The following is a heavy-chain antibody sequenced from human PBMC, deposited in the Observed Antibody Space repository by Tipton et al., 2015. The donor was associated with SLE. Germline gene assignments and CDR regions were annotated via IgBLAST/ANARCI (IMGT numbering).Heavy chain of an antibody. CDR1: GGSISSHY. Sequence: TLSLTCTVSGGSISSHYWSWIRQPPGKGLEWIGYIYYSGSTNYNPSLKSRVTISVDTSKNQFSLKLSSVTAADTAVYYCERFGSGSYSIRTGAFDIWGQGKKVTVSS. J-gene: IGHJ3*02. V-gene: IGHV4-59*11. D-gene: IGHD3-10*01. CDR3: ERFGSGSYSIRTGAFDI. CDR2: IYYSGST.